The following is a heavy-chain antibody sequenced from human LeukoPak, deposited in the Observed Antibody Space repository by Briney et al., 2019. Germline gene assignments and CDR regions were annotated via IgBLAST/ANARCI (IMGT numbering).Heavy chain of an antibody. CDR2: IRSDGSNE. D-gene: IGHD2-21*02. CDR3: VKDRGDLPPYFDN. J-gene: IGHJ4*02. CDR1: XCSFNVYX. V-gene: IGHV3-30*02. Sequence: XCSFNVYXXHWVXQAXXXXXXXXXFIRSDGSNEKYADSVKGRFTISKDKSKNTLYLQMNSLRAEDTAVYYCVKDRGDLPPYFDNWGQGTLVTVSS.